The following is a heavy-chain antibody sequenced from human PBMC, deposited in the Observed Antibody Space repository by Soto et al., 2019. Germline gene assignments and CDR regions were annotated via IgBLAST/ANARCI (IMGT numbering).Heavy chain of an antibody. CDR3: AKDRGSWDYYYGKDA. CDR1: GFTFSAFG. CDR2: ISADGRKT. J-gene: IGHJ6*02. V-gene: IGHV3-30*18. Sequence: QLQLLQSGGGVVQPGRSLRLSCVASGFTFSAFGMHWVRQAPGKGLEWVAVISADGRKTFYADSVKGRFTISRDSPHNALSLDLSSLIGDDTAVYFCAKDRGSWDYYYGKDAWGQGTTVTVAS. D-gene: IGHD3-10*01.